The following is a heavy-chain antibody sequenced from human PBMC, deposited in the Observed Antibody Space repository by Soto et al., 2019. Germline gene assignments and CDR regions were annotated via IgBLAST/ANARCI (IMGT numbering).Heavy chain of an antibody. CDR3: AKYNALSNYDILTGYYRGFDYYYGMDV. CDR1: GFTFSSYG. Sequence: QVQLVESGGGVVQPGRSLRLSCAASGFTFSSYGMHWVRQAPGKGLEWVAVILYDGSNKYYADSVKGRFTISRDNSKNTLYQQMNSLRAEDTAVYYCAKYNALSNYDILTGYYRGFDYYYGMDVWGQGTTVTVS. J-gene: IGHJ6*02. CDR2: ILYDGSNK. D-gene: IGHD3-9*01. V-gene: IGHV3-30*18.